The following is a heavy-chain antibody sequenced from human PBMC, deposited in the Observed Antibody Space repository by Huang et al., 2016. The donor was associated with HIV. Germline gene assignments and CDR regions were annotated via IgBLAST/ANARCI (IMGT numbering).Heavy chain of an antibody. D-gene: IGHD4-4*01. CDR3: TREFTTSVQFFDL. J-gene: IGHJ4*02. CDR1: GFTFRTDT. CDR2: ISNNGIKK. Sequence: QVKLVESGGGVVQPGISLRLSCAASGFTFRTDTFHWVRQAPGKGLELVAGISNNGIKKFYADSLKGRFTNSRDNSKNTVYLEVSSPRPEDSAVYYCTREFTTSVQFFDLWGQGTLVTVSS. V-gene: IGHV3-30*04.